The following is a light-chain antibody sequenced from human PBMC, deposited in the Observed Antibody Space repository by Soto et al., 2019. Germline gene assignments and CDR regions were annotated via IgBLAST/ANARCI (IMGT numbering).Light chain of an antibody. CDR3: QQDSTAPWT. Sequence: DIVMTQSPDSVAVSLGEMATINCKSSQSVLYSSNNKNYLAWYQQRPGQPPKLLIYWASTRESGVPDRFSGSGAGTDFTLTISNLQAEDVAVYSCQQDSTAPWTFGQGTKVEIK. CDR2: WAS. CDR1: QSVLYSSNNKNY. J-gene: IGKJ1*01. V-gene: IGKV4-1*01.